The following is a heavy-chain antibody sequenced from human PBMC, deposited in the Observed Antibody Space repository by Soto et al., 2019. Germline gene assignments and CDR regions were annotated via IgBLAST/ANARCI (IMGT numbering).Heavy chain of an antibody. CDR1: GFTFSSYA. Sequence: GGSLRLSCAASGFTFSSYAMSWVRQAPGKGLEWVSAISGSGGSTYYADSVKGRFTISRDNSKNTLYLQMNSLRAEDTAVYYCARGHYYYDSSGYYYSGWFDPWGQGTLFTISS. CDR3: ARGHYYYDSSGYYYSGWFDP. D-gene: IGHD3-22*01. J-gene: IGHJ5*02. CDR2: ISGSGGST. V-gene: IGHV3-23*01.